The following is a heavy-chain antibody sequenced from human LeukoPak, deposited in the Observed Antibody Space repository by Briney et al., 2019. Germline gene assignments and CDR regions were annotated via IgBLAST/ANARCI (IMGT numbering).Heavy chain of an antibody. Sequence: SDPLSLTCAVYGGSFSCYYWSWLRQPPGKGLEWIGEINHSGSTNYNPSLKSRVTISVDTSKNQFALKLSSVTAAETAVYYCARKNYYDISGYIDYWGQGTVVADCS. V-gene: IGHV4-34*01. CDR3: ARKNYYDISGYIDY. CDR2: INHSGST. D-gene: IGHD3-22*01. CDR1: GGSFSCYY. J-gene: IGHJ4*02.